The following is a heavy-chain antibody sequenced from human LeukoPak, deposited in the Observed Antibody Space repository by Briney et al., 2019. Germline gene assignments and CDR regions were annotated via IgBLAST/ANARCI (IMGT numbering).Heavy chain of an antibody. Sequence: GGSLRLSCAASGFTFKIYAMSWVRQAPGEGLEWVSAISATDSRPYYADSVKGRFTISRDNSKNTLYLQMNSLRAEDTAVYYCAKDQTGTYDYWGQGTLVTVSS. CDR3: AKDQTGTYDY. V-gene: IGHV3-23*01. CDR1: GFTFKIYA. D-gene: IGHD1-7*01. J-gene: IGHJ4*02. CDR2: ISATDSRP.